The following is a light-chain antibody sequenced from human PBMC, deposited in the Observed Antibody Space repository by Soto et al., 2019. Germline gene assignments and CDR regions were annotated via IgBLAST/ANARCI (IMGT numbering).Light chain of an antibody. CDR2: AAS. Sequence: DIQLTQSPSFLSASVGDRVTITCPASQGISSYLAWYQQKPGKAPKLLIYAASTLQSGVPSRLSGSGSGTEFTLTISSLQPDDFATYYCQQLNSYPWTFGQGTKVEIK. CDR1: QGISSY. V-gene: IGKV1-9*01. J-gene: IGKJ1*01. CDR3: QQLNSYPWT.